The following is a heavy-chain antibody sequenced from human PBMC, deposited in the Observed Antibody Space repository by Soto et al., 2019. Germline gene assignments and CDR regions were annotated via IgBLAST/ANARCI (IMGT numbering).Heavy chain of an antibody. D-gene: IGHD3-10*01. V-gene: IGHV4-30-4*01. CDR2: IYYTGST. Sequence: QVQLQESGPGLVKPSQTLSLTCTVSGGSISSGDYYWSWIRQPPGKGLEWIGYIYYTGSTYYNPSLRSRVTISLDTSKNQFSLTLSSVTAADTAVYYCARDPVGSGSFHLHYWGQGTLVTVSS. CDR1: GGSISSGDYY. CDR3: ARDPVGSGSFHLHY. J-gene: IGHJ4*02.